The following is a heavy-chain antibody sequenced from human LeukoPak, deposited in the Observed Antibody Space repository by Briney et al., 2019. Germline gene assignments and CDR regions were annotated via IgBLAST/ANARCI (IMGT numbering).Heavy chain of an antibody. Sequence: SVKVSCKASGYTFTMNGINWVRQAPGQGLEWMGRIIPILDLTKYAPKIQDRVTITADKSTSTAYMELNSLRSEDTAVYFCARDSGRPPTSFDYWGQGTLVTVSS. J-gene: IGHJ4*02. CDR1: GYTFTMNG. CDR3: ARDSGRPPTSFDY. CDR2: IIPILDLT. D-gene: IGHD1-1*01. V-gene: IGHV1-69*04.